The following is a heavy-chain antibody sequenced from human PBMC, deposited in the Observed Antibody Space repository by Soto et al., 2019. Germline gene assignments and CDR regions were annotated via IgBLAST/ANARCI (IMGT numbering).Heavy chain of an antibody. J-gene: IGHJ4*02. CDR3: AKPVYNWNDGFFDY. CDR1: GFIFSSYG. V-gene: IGHV3-30*18. D-gene: IGHD1-1*01. CDR2: ISYDGINK. Sequence: PGGSLRLSCAASGFIFSSYGMHWVRQAPGKGLEWVAVISYDGINKYYSDSVKGRFTISRDNSKNTLYLQMNSLRAEDTAVYYCAKPVYNWNDGFFDYWGQGTLVTVSS.